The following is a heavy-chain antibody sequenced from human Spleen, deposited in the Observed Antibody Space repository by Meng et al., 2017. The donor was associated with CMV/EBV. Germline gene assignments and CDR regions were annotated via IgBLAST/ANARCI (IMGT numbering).Heavy chain of an antibody. V-gene: IGHV4-34*01. Sequence: SETLSLTCAVYGGSFSGYYWSWIHQPPGKGLEWIGEINHSGSTYYNPSLKSRVTISVDTSKNQFSLKLSSVTAADTAVYYCARARFDYWGQGTLVTVSS. CDR1: GGSFSGYY. CDR3: ARARFDY. CDR2: INHSGST. J-gene: IGHJ4*02.